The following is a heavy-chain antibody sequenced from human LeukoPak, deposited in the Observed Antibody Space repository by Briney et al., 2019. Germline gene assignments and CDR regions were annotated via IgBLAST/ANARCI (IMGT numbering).Heavy chain of an antibody. V-gene: IGHV3-64*01. CDR3: ACLKAAATDY. CDR2: ISSNGGST. D-gene: IGHD6-13*01. Sequence: PGVPLRLSCAASGFPFSSYAMHWVRQAPGKGLEYVSAISSNGGSTYYANSVKGRFTISRDNCKNTLYLQMGSLRAEDMAVYYCACLKAAATDYWGKGTLVTVST. J-gene: IGHJ4*02. CDR1: GFPFSSYA.